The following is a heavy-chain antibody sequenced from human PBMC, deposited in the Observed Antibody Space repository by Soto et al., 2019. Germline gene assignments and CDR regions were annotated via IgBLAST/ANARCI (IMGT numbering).Heavy chain of an antibody. CDR3: ARGVGFGYYYYHMDL. D-gene: IGHD3-10*01. CDR1: GDSVTSVSDY. Sequence: SETLSLTCTVSGDSVTSVSDYWSWIRQPPGKGLEWIGYIYYSGSADYNPSLGSRVTISIDTSKNQFSLKLTSVTAADTAVYYCARGVGFGYYYYHMDLWGHGTTVTVSS. CDR2: IYYSGSA. J-gene: IGHJ6*02. V-gene: IGHV4-61*01.